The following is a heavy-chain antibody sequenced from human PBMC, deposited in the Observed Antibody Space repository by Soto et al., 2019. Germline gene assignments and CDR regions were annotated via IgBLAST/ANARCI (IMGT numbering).Heavy chain of an antibody. J-gene: IGHJ4*02. CDR1: GFSFSSYG. V-gene: IGHV3-7*01. CDR2: MDQDGSQI. CDR3: ARDRGQKTPDY. Sequence: GGSLRLSCVVSGFSFSSYGMTWVRQAPWQGLEWLAYMDQDGSQIYYVDSVRGRFTISRDNAKNSLYLQMNSLRVDDTAVYYCARDRGQKTPDYLGQGTLVTVSS.